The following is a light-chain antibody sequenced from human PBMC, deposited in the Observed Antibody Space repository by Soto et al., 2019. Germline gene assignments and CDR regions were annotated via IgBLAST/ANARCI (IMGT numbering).Light chain of an antibody. V-gene: IGKV2-28*01. CDR1: QSLLHSNGYTY. Sequence: EIVMTQSPLSLPVTPGEPASISCRSSQSLLHSNGYTYLDWYLQKPGQSPQAVIFLVSNRASGVPDRFSGSGSGTDFTLHISRVEAEDVGVYYCMQALQTPLTFGGGTRMEIK. CDR2: LVS. CDR3: MQALQTPLT. J-gene: IGKJ4*01.